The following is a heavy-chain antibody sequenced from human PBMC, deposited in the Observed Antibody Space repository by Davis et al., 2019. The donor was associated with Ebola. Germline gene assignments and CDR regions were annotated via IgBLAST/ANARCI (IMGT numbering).Heavy chain of an antibody. D-gene: IGHD3-10*01. Sequence: GESLKISCAASGFVFSSYAMSWVRQAPGKGPEWVSVIYSGGSTYYADSVKGRFTISRDNSKNTLYLQMNSLRAEDTAVYYCARDLITQLFDYWGQGTLVTVSS. CDR2: IYSGGST. J-gene: IGHJ4*02. V-gene: IGHV3-53*05. CDR1: GFVFSSYA. CDR3: ARDLITQLFDY.